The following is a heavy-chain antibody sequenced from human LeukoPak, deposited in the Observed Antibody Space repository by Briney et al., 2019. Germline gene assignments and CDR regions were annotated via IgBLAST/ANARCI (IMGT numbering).Heavy chain of an antibody. CDR2: ISAVNGIT. CDR3: ARDPGPSTGWYVEYFDP. V-gene: IGHV1-18*01. D-gene: IGHD6-19*01. J-gene: IGHJ5*02. CDR1: GYTFTSYG. Sequence: EASVKVSCKASGYTFTSYGISWVRQAPGQGLEWMGWISAVNGITKYAQKFQGRATLTTDSSTSTAYMELTSLRSDDTAVFYCARDPGPSTGWYVEYFDPWGQGTPVTVSS.